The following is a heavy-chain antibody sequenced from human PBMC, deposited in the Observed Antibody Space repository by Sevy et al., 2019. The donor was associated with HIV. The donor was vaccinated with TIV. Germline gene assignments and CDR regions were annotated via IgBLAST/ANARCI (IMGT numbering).Heavy chain of an antibody. V-gene: IGHV3-74*01. CDR2: MNTDGSST. J-gene: IGHJ6*02. D-gene: IGHD1-26*01. CDR1: GFDFSSHW. CDR3: ARDGVEWYDTYGMDV. Sequence: GGSLRLSCEASGFDFSSHWMQWVRQAPGKGLVWVSRMNTDGSSTNYADSVKGRFTISRDNAKNSLYLQMNSLRAEDTAVYYCARDGVEWYDTYGMDVWGQGTTVTVSS.